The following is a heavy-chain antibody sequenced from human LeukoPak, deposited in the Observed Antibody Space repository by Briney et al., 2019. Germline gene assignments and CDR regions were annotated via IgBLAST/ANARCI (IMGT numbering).Heavy chain of an antibody. Sequence: ASVTVSCKASGYTFTSYGISWVRQAPGQGLEWMGWISAYNGNTNYAQKLQGRVTMTTDTSTSTAYMELRSLRSDDTAVYYCARDSRYTVVAAAKRGFDYWGQGTLVTVSS. CDR1: GYTFTSYG. CDR3: ARDSRYTVVAAAKRGFDY. D-gene: IGHD2-15*01. CDR2: ISAYNGNT. J-gene: IGHJ4*02. V-gene: IGHV1-18*01.